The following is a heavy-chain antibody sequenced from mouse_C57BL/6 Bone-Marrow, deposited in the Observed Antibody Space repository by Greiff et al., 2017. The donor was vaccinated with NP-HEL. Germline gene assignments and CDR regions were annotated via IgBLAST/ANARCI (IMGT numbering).Heavy chain of an antibody. CDR3: AVPFAY. Sequence: VQLQQSGAELAKPGASVKLSCTASGYTFTSYWMHWVKQRPGQGLEWIGYINPSSGYTKYNHKFKDKAKLTANKTSSTAYMQLRSLTYEDSAVYYGAVPFAYWGQGTPVTVSA. CDR1: GYTFTSYW. J-gene: IGHJ3*01. V-gene: IGHV1-7*01. CDR2: INPSSGYT.